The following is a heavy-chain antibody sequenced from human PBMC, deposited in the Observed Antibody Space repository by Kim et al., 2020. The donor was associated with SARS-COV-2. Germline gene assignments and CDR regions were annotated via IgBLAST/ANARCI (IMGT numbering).Heavy chain of an antibody. CDR1: GFTFSSYV. D-gene: IGHD1-1*01. Sequence: GGSLRLSCSASGFTFSSYVMHWVRQAPGKRLEYVSAITSNGRSTYYADSVKGRFTISRDNSKNTLCLQMGSLRPDGTALYYCVKRATGTTNYFAYGAGGT. CDR3: VKRATGTTNYFAY. CDR2: ITSNGRST. J-gene: IGHJ4*02. V-gene: IGHV3-64D*09.